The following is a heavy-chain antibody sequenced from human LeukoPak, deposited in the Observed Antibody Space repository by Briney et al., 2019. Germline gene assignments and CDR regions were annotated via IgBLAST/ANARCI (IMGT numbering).Heavy chain of an antibody. CDR1: GGSINSGNYY. J-gene: IGHJ6*03. Sequence: KTSETLSLTCTVSGGSINSGNYYWSWIRQPAGKGLEWIGRIYTSGNTNYNPSLKNRVTISLDTSKNQFSLKLSSVTAADTAVYYCARVRFLEWPAPMDVWGKGTTVIVSS. D-gene: IGHD3-3*01. V-gene: IGHV4-61*02. CDR2: IYTSGNT. CDR3: ARVRFLEWPAPMDV.